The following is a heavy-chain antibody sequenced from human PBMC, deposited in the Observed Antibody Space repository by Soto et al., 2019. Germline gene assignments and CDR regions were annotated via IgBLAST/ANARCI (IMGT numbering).Heavy chain of an antibody. CDR3: TRVEVIVGSL. V-gene: IGHV3-73*02. Sequence: EVQLVESGGGLVQPGGSLKLSCAASGFTFSGSAIHWVRQASGKGLEWVGRIRSRPNNYATAYAASVKGRFTISRDDSKNTAYLQMNSLKTEDTAVYYCTRVEVIVGSLGGQGTLVTVSS. J-gene: IGHJ4*02. D-gene: IGHD2-21*01. CDR2: IRSRPNNYAT. CDR1: GFTFSGSA.